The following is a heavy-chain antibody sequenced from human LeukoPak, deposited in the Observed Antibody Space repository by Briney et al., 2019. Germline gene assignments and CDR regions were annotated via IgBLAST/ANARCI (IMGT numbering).Heavy chain of an antibody. Sequence: SQTLSLTCGVSGGSISSGGYSWSWFRLPPGKGLEWIGYIYQSGSTYYNPSLKSRVTISIDRSKNQFSLKLRSVTAAGTAVYYCARGTMTTVTTGQFDYWGQGTLVTVSS. CDR1: GGSISSGGYS. D-gene: IGHD4-17*01. J-gene: IGHJ4*02. V-gene: IGHV4-30-2*01. CDR2: IYQSGST. CDR3: ARGTMTTVTTGQFDY.